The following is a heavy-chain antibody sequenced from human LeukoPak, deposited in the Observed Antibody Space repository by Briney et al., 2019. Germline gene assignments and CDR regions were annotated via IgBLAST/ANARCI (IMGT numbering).Heavy chain of an antibody. D-gene: IGHD5-24*01. CDR2: IIPILGIA. CDR1: GGTFSSYA. CDR3: ARGPNYPSPSPFDY. V-gene: IGHV1-69*04. Sequence: SVKVSCKASGGTFSSYAISWVRQAPGQGLEWMGRIIPILGIANYAQKFQGRVTITADKSTSTAYMELSSLRSEDTAVYYCARGPNYPSPSPFDYWGQGTLVTVSS. J-gene: IGHJ4*02.